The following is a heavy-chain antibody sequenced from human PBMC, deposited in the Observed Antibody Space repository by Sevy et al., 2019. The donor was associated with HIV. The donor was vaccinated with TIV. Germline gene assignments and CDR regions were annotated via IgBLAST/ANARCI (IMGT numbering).Heavy chain of an antibody. CDR1: GFNIRTHW. D-gene: IGHD5-18*01. CDR2: INEDGSTK. J-gene: IGHJ4*02. V-gene: IGHV3-7*01. Sequence: GGSLRLSCAASGFNIRTHWMLWVRQAPGKGLEWVVNINEDGSTKYYLDSVKGRFTISRDNAENSVFLQMNSLRVEDTAVYYCVRALLKADSLWGQGTLVTVSS. CDR3: VRALLKADSL.